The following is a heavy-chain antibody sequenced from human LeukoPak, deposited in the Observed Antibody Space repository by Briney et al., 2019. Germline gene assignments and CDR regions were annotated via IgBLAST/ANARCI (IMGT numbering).Heavy chain of an antibody. D-gene: IGHD5-24*01. Sequence: ASVKVSCKASGYTITNNYMHWVRQAPGQGLEWLGVINPSGTGTSYAQKFQGRITMSRDTSTSTVYMELSSLRSEDTAFYYCATDHSMANTAWWFDPWGQGTLVTVSS. CDR2: INPSGTGT. CDR1: GYTITNNY. V-gene: IGHV1-46*01. CDR3: ATDHSMANTAWWFDP. J-gene: IGHJ5*02.